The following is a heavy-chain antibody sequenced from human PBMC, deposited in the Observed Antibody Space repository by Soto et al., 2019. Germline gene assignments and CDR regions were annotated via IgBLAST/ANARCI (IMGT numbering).Heavy chain of an antibody. J-gene: IGHJ6*02. V-gene: IGHV3-23*01. D-gene: IGHD2-2*01. CDR3: ARYQLKGMDV. Sequence: EVQLLESGGGLVQPGGSMRLSCAASGFTFSSYAMSWVRQAPGKGLEWVSAISGSGGSTYYADSVKGRCTISRDNSKNTLYLQMNSLRAEDTAVYYCARYQLKGMDVWGQGTTVTVSS. CDR2: ISGSGGST. CDR1: GFTFSSYA.